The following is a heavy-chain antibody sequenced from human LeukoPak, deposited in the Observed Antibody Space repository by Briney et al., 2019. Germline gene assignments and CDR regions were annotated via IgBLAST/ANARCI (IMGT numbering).Heavy chain of an antibody. CDR2: IYNDGST. V-gene: IGHV3-53*01. D-gene: IGHD2/OR15-2a*01. CDR1: GLTVSSSC. Sequence: GGSLRLSCAASGLTVSSSCMSWVRQAPGKGLEWVSIIYNDGSTYYADSMKGRFTISRDNSKNTLYLQVNSLRAEDTAMYYCARNILFAFDIWGQGTMVTVSS. J-gene: IGHJ3*02. CDR3: ARNILFAFDI.